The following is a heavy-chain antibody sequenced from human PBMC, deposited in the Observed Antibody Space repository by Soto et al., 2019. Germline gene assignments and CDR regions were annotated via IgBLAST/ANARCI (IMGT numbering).Heavy chain of an antibody. D-gene: IGHD2-15*01. CDR2: IYYSGSA. CDR3: ARAGAATLSDY. V-gene: IGHV4-59*01. CDR1: GGSISSYY. J-gene: IGHJ4*02. Sequence: QMQRQESGPGLVKPSETLSLTCTVSGGSISSYYCSWIRQPPGKGLEWIGYIYYSGSANYNPSLKSRVTISVDTSKNQFSLKLSSVTAADTAVYYCARAGAATLSDYWGQGTLVTVSS.